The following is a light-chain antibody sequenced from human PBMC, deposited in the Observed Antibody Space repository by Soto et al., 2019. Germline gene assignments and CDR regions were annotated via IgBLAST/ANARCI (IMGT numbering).Light chain of an antibody. V-gene: IGLV2-14*01. Sequence: QSALTQPASVSGSPGQSITISCTGTSSDVGGYKYVYWYQKYPGKAPKLMIFEVTNRPSGVSYRFSGSKSGNTASLTISGLQPEDEADYYCCSYTTSGTWVFGGGTKLTVL. CDR3: CSYTTSGTWV. CDR1: SSDVGGYKY. CDR2: EVT. J-gene: IGLJ3*02.